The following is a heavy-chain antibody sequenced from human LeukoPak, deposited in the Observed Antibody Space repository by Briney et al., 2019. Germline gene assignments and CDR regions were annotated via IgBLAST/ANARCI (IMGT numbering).Heavy chain of an antibody. CDR2: INHSGST. CDR3: AGGSTRRRTSVAGTSGWFDP. CDR1: GGSISSYY. J-gene: IGHJ5*02. V-gene: IGHV4-34*01. Sequence: SETLSLTCTVSGGSISSYYWSWIRQPPGKGLEWIGEINHSGSTNYNPSLKSRVTISVDTSKNQFSLKLSSVTAADTAVYYCAGGSTRRRTSVAGTSGWFDPWGQGTLVTVSS. D-gene: IGHD6-19*01.